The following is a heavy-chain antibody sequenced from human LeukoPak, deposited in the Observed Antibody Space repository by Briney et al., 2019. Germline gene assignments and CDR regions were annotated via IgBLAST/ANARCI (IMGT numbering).Heavy chain of an antibody. CDR3: ARLQQAYYSDY. D-gene: IGHD6-13*01. V-gene: IGHV4-59*08. CDR2: IYYSGST. Sequence: PSETLSLTCTVSGGSISGYYWNWIRQPPGKELEWIGYIYYSGSTNYNPSLQSRVTISVDTSKNQLSLKLTSVTAADTALYYCARLQQAYYSDYWGQGTLVTVSS. CDR1: GGSISGYY. J-gene: IGHJ4*02.